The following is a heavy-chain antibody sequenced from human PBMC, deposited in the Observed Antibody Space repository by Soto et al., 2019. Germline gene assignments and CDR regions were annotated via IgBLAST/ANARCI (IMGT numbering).Heavy chain of an antibody. D-gene: IGHD2-2*01. CDR2: IYYSGST. CDR3: ARGSSTSCYGPCAEYFQH. J-gene: IGHJ1*01. Sequence: SETLSLTCTVSGGSISSGGYYWSWIRQHPGKGLEWIGYIYYSGSTYYNPSLKSRVTISVDTSKNQFSLKLSSVTAADTAVYYCARGSSTSCYGPCAEYFQHWGQGTLVTVSS. CDR1: GGSISSGGYY. V-gene: IGHV4-31*03.